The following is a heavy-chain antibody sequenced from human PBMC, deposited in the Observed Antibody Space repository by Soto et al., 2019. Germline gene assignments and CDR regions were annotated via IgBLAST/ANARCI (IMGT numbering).Heavy chain of an antibody. V-gene: IGHV5-51*01. CDR1: GYRFTSYW. CDR2: IYPTDSDT. J-gene: IGHJ4*02. Sequence: GESLKISCKNSGYRFTSYWIAWVRQMPGKGLEWTGIIYPTDSDTRYSPSFEGQVTISADKSIITSYLYWSSLKASDTAIYYCATPASGWQQFVNWGPGTLVTVSS. CDR3: ATPASGWQQFVN. D-gene: IGHD6-19*01.